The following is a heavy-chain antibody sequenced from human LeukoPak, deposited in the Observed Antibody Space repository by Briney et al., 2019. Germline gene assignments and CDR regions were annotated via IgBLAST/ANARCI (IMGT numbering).Heavy chain of an antibody. CDR3: ARRKIAAIARPGYFDY. CDR2: IYHSGST. Sequence: SETLSLTCTVSGYSIGSGYYWGWIRPPPGKGLEWIGSIYHSGSTYYNPSLKSRVTISVDTSKNQFSLKLSSVTAADTAVYYCARRKIAAIARPGYFDYWGQGTLVTVSS. J-gene: IGHJ4*02. V-gene: IGHV4-38-2*02. CDR1: GYSIGSGYY. D-gene: IGHD6-13*01.